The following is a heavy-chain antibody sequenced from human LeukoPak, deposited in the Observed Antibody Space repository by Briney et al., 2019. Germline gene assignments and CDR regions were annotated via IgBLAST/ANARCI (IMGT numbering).Heavy chain of an antibody. D-gene: IGHD2-2*01. CDR2: IKSITDGGTT. CDR3: TTPVVPAEFDY. J-gene: IGHJ4*02. CDR1: GFTFSNAW. V-gene: IGHV3-15*01. Sequence: GGSLRLSCAASGFTFSNAWMSWVRQAPGKGLEWVGRIKSITDGGTTDYAAPVKGRFTISRDDSKNTLYLQMNSLKTEDTAVYYCTTPVVPAEFDYWGQGTLVTVSS.